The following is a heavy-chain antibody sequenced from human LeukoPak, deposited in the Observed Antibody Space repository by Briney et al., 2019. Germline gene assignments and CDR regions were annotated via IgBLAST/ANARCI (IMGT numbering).Heavy chain of an antibody. D-gene: IGHD3-3*01. Sequence: SQTLSLTCTVSGGSISSGGYYWSWIRQHPGKGLEWIGYIYYSGSTYYNPSLKSRVTISVDTSKNQFSLKLSSVTAADTAVYYCARHYLTYYDFWSGDSSGFDPWGQGTLVTVSS. V-gene: IGHV4-31*03. CDR2: IYYSGST. CDR3: ARHYLTYYDFWSGDSSGFDP. J-gene: IGHJ5*02. CDR1: GGSISSGGYY.